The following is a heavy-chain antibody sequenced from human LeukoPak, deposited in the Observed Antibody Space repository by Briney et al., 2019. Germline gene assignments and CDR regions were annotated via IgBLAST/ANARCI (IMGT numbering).Heavy chain of an antibody. CDR2: INHSGST. V-gene: IGHV4-34*01. J-gene: IGHJ4*02. CDR1: GGSFSGYY. D-gene: IGHD3-16*02. Sequence: SETLSLTCAVYGGSFSGYYWSWIRQPPGKGLEWIGEINHSGSTNYNPSLKRRVTISVDTSKNQFSLKLSSVTAADTAVYYCARSIDYYFDYWGRRSLV. CDR3: ARSIDYYFDY.